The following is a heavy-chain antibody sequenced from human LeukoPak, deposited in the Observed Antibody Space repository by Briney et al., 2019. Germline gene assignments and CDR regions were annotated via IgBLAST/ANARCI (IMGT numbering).Heavy chain of an antibody. Sequence: GGSLRLSCAASGFTVSTNHMSWVRQAPGKGLEWVSVIYSGGDIYYADSVKGRFTISRDNSKNTLYLQIHSLRAEDTAVYYCARLLWGTWYFDLWGRGTLVTVSS. D-gene: IGHD7-27*01. CDR2: IYSGGDI. J-gene: IGHJ2*01. CDR1: GFTVSTNH. V-gene: IGHV3-53*01. CDR3: ARLLWGTWYFDL.